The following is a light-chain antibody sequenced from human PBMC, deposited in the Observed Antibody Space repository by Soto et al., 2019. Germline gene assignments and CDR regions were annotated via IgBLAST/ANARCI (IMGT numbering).Light chain of an antibody. CDR2: WAS. J-gene: IGKJ1*01. Sequence: DHGITPSPKSLALSLGERAPLDCKSSQNILYSSNNKNYLAWYQQKPGQPPRLLFYWASTRESGVPDRFSGSGSGAHFTLTINGLQPEDVAVYYCQQYYGSPWTFGQGTKVDNK. V-gene: IGKV4-1*01. CDR3: QQYYGSPWT. CDR1: QNILYSSNNKNY.